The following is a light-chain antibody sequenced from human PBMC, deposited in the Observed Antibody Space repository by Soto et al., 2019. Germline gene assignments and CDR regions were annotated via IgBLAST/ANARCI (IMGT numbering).Light chain of an antibody. Sequence: EIVLTQSPGTLSLSPGERATLSCRASQSVSSSYLAWYQQKPGQAPRLLIYGASSRATGIPDRFSGSGSGTDFTLTISRLEPEAFAVYYCQQYGSSPRTFGQGTKGDIK. CDR2: GAS. CDR1: QSVSSSY. CDR3: QQYGSSPRT. J-gene: IGKJ1*01. V-gene: IGKV3-20*01.